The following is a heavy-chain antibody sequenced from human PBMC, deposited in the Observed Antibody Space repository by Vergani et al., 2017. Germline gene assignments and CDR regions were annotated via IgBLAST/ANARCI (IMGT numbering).Heavy chain of an antibody. CDR1: GESFSRFY. Sequence: QVQLQQWGAGVVKPSGTLSLTCAVFGESFSRFYWSWIRQPPGKGLEWIGEINNDGHTNYTPSLESRVTVSRDTAKNQFSLNLMSVTAAVTAMYYCAVRPRVNLVGGEIVTKRTFDYWSQGRLVTVSS. D-gene: IGHD3-10*01. CDR2: INNDGHT. CDR3: AVRPRVNLVGGEIVTKRTFDY. J-gene: IGHJ4*02. V-gene: IGHV4-34*02.